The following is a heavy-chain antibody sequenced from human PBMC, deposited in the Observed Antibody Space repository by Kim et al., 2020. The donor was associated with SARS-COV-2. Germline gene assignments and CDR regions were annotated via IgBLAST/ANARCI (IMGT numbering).Heavy chain of an antibody. CDR2: I. Sequence: ISYRGSVRCRFTITRDNDKNSLFLQMNSLRAEDTAVYYCARGPNYSPFDYWGQGTLVTVSS. CDR3: ARGPNYSPFDY. D-gene: IGHD4-4*01. J-gene: IGHJ4*02. V-gene: IGHV3-48*03.